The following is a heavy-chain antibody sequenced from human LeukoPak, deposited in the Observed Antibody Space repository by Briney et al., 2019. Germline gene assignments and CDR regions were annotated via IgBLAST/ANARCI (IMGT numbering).Heavy chain of an antibody. V-gene: IGHV1-18*01. CDR3: ARDHRRRYDSSGYSPSLGY. CDR2: ISAYNGNT. D-gene: IGHD3-22*01. CDR1: GYTFTSYG. Sequence: GASVKVSCKASGYTFTSYGISWVRQAPGQGLEWMGWISAYNGNTNYAQKLQGRVNMTTDTSTSTAYMELRSLRSDDTAVYYCARDHRRRYDSSGYSPSLGYWGQGTLVTVSS. J-gene: IGHJ4*02.